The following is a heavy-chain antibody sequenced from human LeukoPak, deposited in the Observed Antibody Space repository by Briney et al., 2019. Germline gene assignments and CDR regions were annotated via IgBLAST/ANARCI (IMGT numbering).Heavy chain of an antibody. CDR3: ARLGPDDALDI. V-gene: IGHV1-46*01. D-gene: IGHD1-26*01. Sequence: ASVKVSCKASGYIFTNYWIQWVRQAPGQGLDWMGMINPTGGSTTYAQKFQGRVTMTRDTSTSTVYMELSSLRSEDTAVYHCARLGPDDALDIWGQGTMVTVSS. J-gene: IGHJ3*02. CDR1: GYIFTNYW. CDR2: INPTGGST.